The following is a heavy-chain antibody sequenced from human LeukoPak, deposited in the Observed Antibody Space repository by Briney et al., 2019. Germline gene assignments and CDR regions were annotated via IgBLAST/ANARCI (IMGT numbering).Heavy chain of an antibody. CDR2: IYYSGST. CDR3: AGDPTGDANFDY. V-gene: IGHV4-31*03. D-gene: IGHD1-1*01. Sequence: SQTLSLTCTVSGGSISSGGYYWSWIRQHPGKGLEWIGYIYYSGSTYYNPSLKSRVTISVDTSKNQFSLKLSSVTAADTAVYYCAGDPTGDANFDYWGQGTLVTVSS. J-gene: IGHJ4*02. CDR1: GGSISSGGYY.